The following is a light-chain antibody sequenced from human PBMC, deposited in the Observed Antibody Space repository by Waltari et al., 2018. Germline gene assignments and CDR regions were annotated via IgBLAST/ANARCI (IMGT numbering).Light chain of an antibody. CDR3: QHRSNWPLFT. CDR2: DAS. V-gene: IGKV3-11*01. CDR1: QSVSSY. J-gene: IGKJ3*01. Sequence: EIVLTQSPATLSLSPGARATLSCTASQSVSSYLAWYRQKPGQAPRLLIYDASNRATGIPARFSGSGSGTDFTLTISSLEPEDFAVYYCQHRSNWPLFTFGPGTKVDFK.